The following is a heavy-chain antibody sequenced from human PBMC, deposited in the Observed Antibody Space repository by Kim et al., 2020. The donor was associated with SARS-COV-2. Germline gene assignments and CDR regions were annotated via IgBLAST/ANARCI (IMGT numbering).Heavy chain of an antibody. V-gene: IGHV4-39*01. CDR1: GDSISSSSYY. CDR3: ARQVGVIDY. CDR2: IYYSGTT. D-gene: IGHD3-10*01. Sequence: SETLSLTCTVSGDSISSSSYYWGWIRRPTGKGLEWIVTIYYSGTTYYNPSLKSRVNISVDTSKNQFSLKLTSVTAADTAMYYCARQVGVIDYWGQGTLVTVSS. J-gene: IGHJ4*02.